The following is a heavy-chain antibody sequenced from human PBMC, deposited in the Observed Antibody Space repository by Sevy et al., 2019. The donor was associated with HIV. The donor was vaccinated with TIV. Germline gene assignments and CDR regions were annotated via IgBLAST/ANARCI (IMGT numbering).Heavy chain of an antibody. Sequence: GGSLRLSCAASGFTFSTHGMHWLRQAPGKGLEWVAVISYDGSDKYYAHSVKGRFTISRDNSKNTLYLQMNGLRAEDTALYYCARDAGYSTAWYPGYWGQGTLVTVSS. D-gene: IGHD6-19*01. V-gene: IGHV3-30*03. CDR3: ARDAGYSTAWYPGY. J-gene: IGHJ4*02. CDR1: GFTFSTHG. CDR2: ISYDGSDK.